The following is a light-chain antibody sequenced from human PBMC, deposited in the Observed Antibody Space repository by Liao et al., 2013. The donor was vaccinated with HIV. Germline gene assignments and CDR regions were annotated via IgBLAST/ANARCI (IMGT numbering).Light chain of an antibody. Sequence: SYELTQPPSVSVSPGQTARITCAGDALRSQYAYWYQQRPGQAPVLVIYRDTERPSGIPERFSGSSSGTTVTLTISGVQAEDEADYYCQSADSSGTYAVFGGGTQLTVL. V-gene: IGLV3-25*03. CDR3: QSADSSGTYAV. CDR1: ALRSQY. CDR2: RDT. J-gene: IGLJ7*01.